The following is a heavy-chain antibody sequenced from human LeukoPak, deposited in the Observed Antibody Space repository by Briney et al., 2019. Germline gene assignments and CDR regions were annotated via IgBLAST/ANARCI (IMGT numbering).Heavy chain of an antibody. CDR3: ARGLQNYYDSSGYSISIYYYYMDV. CDR2: ISAYNGNT. V-gene: IGHV1-18*01. CDR1: GYTFTSYG. J-gene: IGHJ6*03. D-gene: IGHD3-22*01. Sequence: ASVKVSCKASGYTFTSYGISWVRQAPGQGLEWMGWISAYNGNTNYAQKLQGRVTMTTDTSTSTAYMELRSLRSDDTAVYYCARGLQNYYDSSGYSISIYYYYMDVWGKGTTVTVSS.